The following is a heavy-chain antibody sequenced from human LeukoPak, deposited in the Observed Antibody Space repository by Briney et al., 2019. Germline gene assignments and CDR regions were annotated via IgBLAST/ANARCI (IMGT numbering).Heavy chain of an antibody. J-gene: IGHJ4*02. V-gene: IGHV3-23*01. CDR2: ISPSGGTI. D-gene: IGHD4-17*01. CDR3: ANRGNTVTTLDY. CDR1: GFTFSNYA. Sequence: GGSLRLSCAASGFTFSNYAMSWVRQAPGKGLEWVSGISPSGGTIYYADSVKGRFTVSGDNSKNTLYLQMNSLRAEDTAVYYCANRGNTVTTLDYWGQGTLVTVSS.